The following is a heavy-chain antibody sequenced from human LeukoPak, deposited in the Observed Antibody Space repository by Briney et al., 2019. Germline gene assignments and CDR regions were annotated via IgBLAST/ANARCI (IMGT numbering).Heavy chain of an antibody. V-gene: IGHV3-49*03. CDR3: TRGGWPLYMQNFDN. J-gene: IGHJ4*02. CDR1: GFTFGDYA. CDR2: IRSKAYGGAT. Sequence: GGSLRLSCTTSGFTFGDYAMSWCRQAPGKGLEWVGFIRSKAYGGATEYAASVKGRFTISRDDSKSIAHLQMNSLKTEDTAVYYCTRGGWPLYMQNFDNWGQGTLVTVSS. D-gene: IGHD2-15*01.